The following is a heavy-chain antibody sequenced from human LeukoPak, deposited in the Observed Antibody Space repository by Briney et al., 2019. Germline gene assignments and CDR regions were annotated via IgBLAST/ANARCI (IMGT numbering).Heavy chain of an antibody. D-gene: IGHD2-2*01. V-gene: IGHV1-8*01. J-gene: IGHJ6*03. CDR2: MNPNSGNT. Sequence: ASVKVSCKASGYTFTSYDITWVRQATGQGLEWMGWMNPNSGNTGYAQKFQGRVTMTRNTSISTAYMELSSLRSEDTAVYYCARGHLPAAIIYYMDVWGKGTTVTVSS. CDR3: ARGHLPAAIIYYMDV. CDR1: GYTFTSYD.